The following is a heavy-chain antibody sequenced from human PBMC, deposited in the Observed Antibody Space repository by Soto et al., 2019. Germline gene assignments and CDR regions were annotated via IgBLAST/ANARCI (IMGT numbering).Heavy chain of an antibody. CDR3: ASRTVGYALDY. CDR2: VYYSGST. D-gene: IGHD4-4*01. CDR1: GGSISSYY. V-gene: IGHV4-59*08. J-gene: IGHJ4*02. Sequence: SDTLSLTCTVSGGSISSYYWSWIRQPPGKGLEWIGYVYYSGSTNYNPSLKSRVTISVDTSKNQFSLKLSSVTAADTAVYYCASRTVGYALDYWGQGTLVTVSS.